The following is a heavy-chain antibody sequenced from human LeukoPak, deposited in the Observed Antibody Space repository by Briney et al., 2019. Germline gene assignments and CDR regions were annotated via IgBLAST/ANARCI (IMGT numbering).Heavy chain of an antibody. CDR1: GGSISSSSYY. J-gene: IGHJ4*02. Sequence: PSETLSLTCTVSGGSISSSSYYWGWIRQPPGKGLEWIGSIYYSGSTYYNPSLKSRVTISVDTSKNQFSLKLSSVTAADTAVYYCARHRGYSGQRLAPFDYWGQGTLVTVSS. V-gene: IGHV4-39*01. CDR2: IYYSGST. CDR3: ARHRGYSGQRLAPFDY. D-gene: IGHD5-12*01.